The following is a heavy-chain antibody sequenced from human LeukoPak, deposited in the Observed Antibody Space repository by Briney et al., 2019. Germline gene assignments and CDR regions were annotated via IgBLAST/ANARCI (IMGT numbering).Heavy chain of an antibody. CDR1: GFIFSNYW. CDR3: ARDVGGGDTFDY. D-gene: IGHD2-21*02. J-gene: IGHJ4*02. Sequence: PGGSLRLSCATSGFIFSNYWMSWVRQAPGKGLEWVAVISYDGSDKYYADSVKGRFTISRDNSKNTLFLQMNSLRAEDTAVYFCARDVGGGDTFDYWGQGTLVTVSS. V-gene: IGHV3-30*03. CDR2: ISYDGSDK.